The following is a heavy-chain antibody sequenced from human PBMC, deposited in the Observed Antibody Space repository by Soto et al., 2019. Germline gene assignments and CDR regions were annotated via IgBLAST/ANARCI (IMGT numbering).Heavy chain of an antibody. Sequence: PGGSLRLSCAASGFTFSSSAMTWVRQTPGKGLEWVSAISGSGGSTYYADSVEGRFTISRDNSKNTLYLQMNSLRAEDTAVYYCAKSNTAMVFDAFDFWGQGTMVTVSS. CDR2: ISGSGGST. V-gene: IGHV3-23*01. CDR1: GFTFSSSA. CDR3: AKSNTAMVFDAFDF. J-gene: IGHJ3*01. D-gene: IGHD5-18*01.